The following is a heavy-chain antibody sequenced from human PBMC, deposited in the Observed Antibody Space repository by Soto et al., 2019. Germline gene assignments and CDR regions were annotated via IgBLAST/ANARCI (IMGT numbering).Heavy chain of an antibody. D-gene: IGHD3-9*01. CDR2: IYYSGST. J-gene: IGHJ4*02. V-gene: IGHV4-59*12. CDR3: ARERAILTGYFLDY. CDR1: GGSISSYY. Sequence: SETLSLTCTVSGGSISSYYWSWIRQPPGKGLEWIGYIYYSGSTNYNPSLKSRVTISVDTSKNQFSLNLSSVTAADTALYYCARERAILTGYFLDYWGQGTLVTVSS.